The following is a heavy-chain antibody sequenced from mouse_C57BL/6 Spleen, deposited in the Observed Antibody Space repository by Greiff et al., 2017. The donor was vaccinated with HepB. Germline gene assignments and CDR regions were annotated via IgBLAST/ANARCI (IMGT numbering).Heavy chain of an antibody. CDR2: INPNNGGT. V-gene: IGHV1-26*01. Sequence: EVQLQQSGPELVKPGASVKISCKASGYTFTDYYMNWVKQSHGKSLEWIGDINPNNGGTSYNQKFKGKATLTVDKSSSTAYMELRSLTSEDSAVYYCAREGYDYDGSLFAYWGQGTLVTVSA. CDR3: AREGYDYDGSLFAY. D-gene: IGHD2-4*01. CDR1: GYTFTDYY. J-gene: IGHJ3*01.